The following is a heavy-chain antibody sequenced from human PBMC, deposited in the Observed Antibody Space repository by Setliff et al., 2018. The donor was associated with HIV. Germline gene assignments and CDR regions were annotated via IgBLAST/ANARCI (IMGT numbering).Heavy chain of an antibody. D-gene: IGHD7-27*01. CDR2: ISSSGSTI. Sequence: PGGSLRLSCAASGFTFSSYEMNWVRQAPGKGLEWVSYISSSGSTIYYADSVKGRFTISRDNAKNSLYLQMNSLRAEDTAVYYCARIPGYYYYYMDVWGKGTTVTVSS. CDR3: ARIPGYYYYYMDV. J-gene: IGHJ6*03. CDR1: GFTFSSYE. V-gene: IGHV3-48*03.